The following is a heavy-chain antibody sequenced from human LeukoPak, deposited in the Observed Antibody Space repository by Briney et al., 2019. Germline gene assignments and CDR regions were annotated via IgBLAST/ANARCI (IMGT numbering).Heavy chain of an antibody. CDR1: GYTFTSYG. V-gene: IGHV1-18*01. J-gene: IGHJ4*02. D-gene: IGHD6-13*01. CDR3: ARTDLPGYSSSWVDY. Sequence: ASVKVSCKASGYTFTSYGISWVRQAPGQGLEWMGWISAYNGNTNYAQKLQGRVTMTTDTSTSTAYMELRSLRSDDTAVYYCARTDLPGYSSSWVDYWGQGTLVTVSS. CDR2: ISAYNGNT.